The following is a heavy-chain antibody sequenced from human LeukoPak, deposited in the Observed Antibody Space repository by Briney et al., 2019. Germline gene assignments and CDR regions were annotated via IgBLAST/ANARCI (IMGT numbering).Heavy chain of an antibody. Sequence: GTSLRLSCVASGFTFSSYGMHWVRQAPGKGLEWVAVIWYDGSNKYYADSVKGRFTISRDNSKNTLYLQMNSLRAEDTAVYYCAKYSSSWYVGYFDYWGQGTLVTVSS. CDR1: GFTFSSYG. CDR3: AKYSSSWYVGYFDY. D-gene: IGHD6-13*01. V-gene: IGHV3-33*06. J-gene: IGHJ4*02. CDR2: IWYDGSNK.